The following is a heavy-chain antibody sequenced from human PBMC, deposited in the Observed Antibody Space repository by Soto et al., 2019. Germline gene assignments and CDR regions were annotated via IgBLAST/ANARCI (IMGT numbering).Heavy chain of an antibody. CDR2: INSDGSSA. Sequence: GGALGLSSADAGFTFSSYWRHWVRQAPGKGLVWLSRINSDGSSASYADSVKGRLTISRDNAKNTLFLQMSSLRAEDTAVYYCARAEKYYYDSSGFDYWGQGTPVTVSS. D-gene: IGHD3-22*01. CDR1: GFTFSSYW. CDR3: ARAEKYYYDSSGFDY. J-gene: IGHJ4*02. V-gene: IGHV3-74*01.